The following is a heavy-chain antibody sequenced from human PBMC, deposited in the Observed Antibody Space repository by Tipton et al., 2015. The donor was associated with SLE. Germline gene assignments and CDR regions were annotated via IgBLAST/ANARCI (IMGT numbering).Heavy chain of an antibody. V-gene: IGHV4-34*01. Sequence: TLSLTCAVSGGSISSYYWSWIRQPPGKGLEWIGEINHSGSTNYNPSLKSRVTISVDTSKNQFSLKLSSVTAADTAVYYCAGSRGYDFWSGPRGYFDLWGRGTLVTVSS. CDR2: INHSGST. CDR3: AGSRGYDFWSGPRGYFDL. D-gene: IGHD3-3*01. J-gene: IGHJ2*01. CDR1: GGSISSYY.